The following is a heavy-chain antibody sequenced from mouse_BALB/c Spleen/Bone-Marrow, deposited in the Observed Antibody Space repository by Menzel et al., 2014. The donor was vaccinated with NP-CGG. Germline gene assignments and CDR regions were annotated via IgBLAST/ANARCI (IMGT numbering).Heavy chain of an antibody. D-gene: IGHD1-1*01. CDR3: ASYYYGSSSFAY. V-gene: IGHV14-3*02. Sequence: VQLQQSGAELVKPGASVKLSCTASGFNIKDTYMHWVKQRPEQGLEWIGRIDPSNGNTKYDPKFQGKATITADTSSNTAYRTLSIVTAEDTAVYYGASYYYGSSSFAYWGQGTTVTVSA. CDR1: GFNIKDTY. J-gene: IGHJ3*01. CDR2: IDPSNGNT.